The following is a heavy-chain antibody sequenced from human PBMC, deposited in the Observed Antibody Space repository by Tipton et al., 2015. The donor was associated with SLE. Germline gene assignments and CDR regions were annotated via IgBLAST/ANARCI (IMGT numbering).Heavy chain of an antibody. Sequence: TLSLTCAVSGGSISSSNWWSWVRQPPGKGLEWIGEIYHSGSTNYNPSLKSRVTISVDKSKNQFSLKLSSVTAADTAVYYCASTWFGELSSNAFDIWGQGTMVTVSS. V-gene: IGHV4-4*02. J-gene: IGHJ3*02. CDR3: ASTWFGELSSNAFDI. D-gene: IGHD3-10*01. CDR1: GGSISSSNW. CDR2: IYHSGST.